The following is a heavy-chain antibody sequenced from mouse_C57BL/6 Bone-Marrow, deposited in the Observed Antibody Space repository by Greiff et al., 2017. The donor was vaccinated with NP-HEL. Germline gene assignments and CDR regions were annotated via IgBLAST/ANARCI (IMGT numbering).Heavy chain of an antibody. D-gene: IGHD2-4*01. CDR1: GFTFTDYY. V-gene: IGHV7-3*01. CDR3: ARSIDYDYADYRFYAVDY. J-gene: IGHJ4*01. Sequence: EVQLQESGGGLVQPGGSLSLSCAASGFTFTDYYMSWVRQPPGKALEWFGFFRNKANGYTSETSSSVKDRFTIVTDNTQSILYLQMNDQRAEDSATYESARSIDYDYADYRFYAVDYWGQGTSVTVSS. CDR2: FRNKANGYTS.